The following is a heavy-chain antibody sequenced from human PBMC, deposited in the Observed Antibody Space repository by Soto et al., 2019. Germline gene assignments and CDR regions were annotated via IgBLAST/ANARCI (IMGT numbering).Heavy chain of an antibody. CDR1: GFTFSSYG. Sequence: QVQLVESGGGVVQPGRSLRLSCAASGFTFSSYGMHWVRQAPGKGLEWVAVISYDGSNKYYADSVKGRFAISRDNSKNTLYLQMNSLRTEDTAVYYCAKGLVTVTTRGDWFDPWGQGTLVTVSS. J-gene: IGHJ5*02. CDR3: AKGLVTVTTRGDWFDP. CDR2: ISYDGSNK. D-gene: IGHD4-17*01. V-gene: IGHV3-30*18.